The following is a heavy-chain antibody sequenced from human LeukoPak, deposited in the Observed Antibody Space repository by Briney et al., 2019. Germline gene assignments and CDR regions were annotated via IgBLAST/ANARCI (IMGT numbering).Heavy chain of an antibody. CDR1: GGSISSYY. V-gene: IGHV4-59*01. CDR3: ARLSAPYDSSGYRHYFDY. J-gene: IGHJ4*02. D-gene: IGHD3-22*01. CDR2: IYYSGST. Sequence: PSETLSLTCTVSGGSISSYYWSWIRQPPGKGLEWIGYIYYSGSTNYNPSLKGRVTISVDASKNQFSLKLSSVTAADTAVYYCARLSAPYDSSGYRHYFDYWGQGTLVTVSS.